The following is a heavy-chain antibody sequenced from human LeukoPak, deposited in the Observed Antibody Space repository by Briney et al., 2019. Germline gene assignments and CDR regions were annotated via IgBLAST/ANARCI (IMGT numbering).Heavy chain of an antibody. D-gene: IGHD3-3*01. CDR1: GFTFSSYS. J-gene: IGHJ4*02. CDR2: ISSSSSYI. V-gene: IGHV3-21*01. Sequence: PGGSLRLSCAASGFTFSSYSMNWVRQAPGKGLEWVSSISSSSSYIYYADSVKGRFTISRDNAKNSLYLQMNSLRAEDTAVYYCARDHGTLYDFWSGYYPFDYWGQGTLVTVSS. CDR3: ARDHGTLYDFWSGYYPFDY.